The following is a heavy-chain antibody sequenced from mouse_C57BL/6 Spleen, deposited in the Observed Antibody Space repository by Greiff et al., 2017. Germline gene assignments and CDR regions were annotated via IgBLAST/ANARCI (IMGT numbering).Heavy chain of an antibody. CDR1: GYSITSGYY. D-gene: IGHD3-2*02. CDR2: ISYDGSN. J-gene: IGHJ2*01. V-gene: IGHV3-6*01. CDR3: ARERDSSGYYFDY. Sequence: VQLQQSGPGLVKPSQSLSLTCSVTGYSITSGYYWNWIRQFPGNKLEWMGYISYDGSNNYNPSLKNRISITRDTSKNQFFLKLNSVTTEDTATYYCARERDSSGYYFDYWGQGTTLTVSS.